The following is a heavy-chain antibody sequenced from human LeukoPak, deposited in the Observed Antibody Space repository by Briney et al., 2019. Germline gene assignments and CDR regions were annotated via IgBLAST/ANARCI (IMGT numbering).Heavy chain of an antibody. CDR3: ATSYYYGSGSYYTFDP. V-gene: IGHV5-51*01. CDR1: GYSFTSYW. J-gene: IGHJ5*02. D-gene: IGHD3-10*01. Sequence: GESLKISCKGSGYSFTSYWIGWVRQMPGKGLEWMGIIYPGDSDTRYSPSFQGQVTISADKSISTAYLQWSSLKASDTAMHYCATSYYYGSGSYYTFDPWGQGTLVTVSS. CDR2: IYPGDSDT.